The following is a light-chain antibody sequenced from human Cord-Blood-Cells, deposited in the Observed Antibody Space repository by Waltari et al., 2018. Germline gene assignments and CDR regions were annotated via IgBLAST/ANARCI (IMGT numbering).Light chain of an antibody. Sequence: QSALTQPASVYGSPGQSLTISCTGTSRDVGSYNLVSWYQQHPGKAPKLMIYEVSKRPSGVSNRFSGSKSGNTASLTISGLQAEDEADYYCCSYAGSSTWVFGGGTKLTVL. J-gene: IGLJ3*02. CDR1: SRDVGSYNL. CDR3: CSYAGSSTWV. CDR2: EVS. V-gene: IGLV2-23*02.